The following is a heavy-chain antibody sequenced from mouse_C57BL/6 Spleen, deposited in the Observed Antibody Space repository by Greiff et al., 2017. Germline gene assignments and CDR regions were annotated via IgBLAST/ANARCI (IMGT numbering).Heavy chain of an antibody. V-gene: IGHV1-52*01. D-gene: IGHD2-4*01. CDR1: GYTFTSYW. J-gene: IGHJ1*03. CDR3: ARTDYEGYFDV. Sequence: QVHVKQPGAELVRPGSSVKLSCKASGYTFTSYWMHWVKQRPIQGLEWIGNIDPSDSETHYNQKFKDKATLTVDKSSSTAYMQLSSLTSEDSAVYYCARTDYEGYFDVWGTGTTVTVSS. CDR2: IDPSDSET.